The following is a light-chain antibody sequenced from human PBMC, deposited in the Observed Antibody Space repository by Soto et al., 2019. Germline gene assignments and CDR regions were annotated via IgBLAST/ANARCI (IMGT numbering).Light chain of an antibody. CDR3: CSYAGSSTPYV. V-gene: IGLV2-23*01. Sequence: QSMLPQPASVSGSPGQSITISCTGTSSDVGSYNLVSWYQQHPGKAPKLMIYEGSKRPSGVSNRFSGSKSGNTASLTISGLQAEDEADYYCCSYAGSSTPYVFGTGTKV. CDR2: EGS. J-gene: IGLJ1*01. CDR1: SSDVGSYNL.